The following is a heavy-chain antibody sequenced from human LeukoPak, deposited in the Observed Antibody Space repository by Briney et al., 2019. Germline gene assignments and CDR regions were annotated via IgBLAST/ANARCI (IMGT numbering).Heavy chain of an antibody. D-gene: IGHD1-26*01. Sequence: SQTLSLTCAISGDSVSSNSATWNWIRQSPSRGLEWLGRTHYKSKWYNDYAVSVKSRITINSDTSKNQFSLQLNSVTPEDTAVYYCGRVSSPWSPRDAFDIWGQGTMVTVPP. CDR1: GDSVSSNSAT. CDR2: THYKSKWYN. V-gene: IGHV6-1*01. J-gene: IGHJ3*02. CDR3: GRVSSPWSPRDAFDI.